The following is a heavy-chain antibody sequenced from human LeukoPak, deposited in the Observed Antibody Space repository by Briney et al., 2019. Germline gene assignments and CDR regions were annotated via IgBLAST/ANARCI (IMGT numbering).Heavy chain of an antibody. CDR3: AKRPKYYYDSSGAT. CDR2: ISGSGGST. J-gene: IGHJ5*02. CDR1: GFTFSSYA. V-gene: IGHV3-23*01. Sequence: GGSLRLSCAASGFTFSSYAMSWVRQAPGKGLEWVSAISGSGGSTYYADSVKGRFTISRDNSKNTLYLQMNSLRAEDTAVHYCAKRPKYYYDSSGATWGQGTLVTVSS. D-gene: IGHD3-22*01.